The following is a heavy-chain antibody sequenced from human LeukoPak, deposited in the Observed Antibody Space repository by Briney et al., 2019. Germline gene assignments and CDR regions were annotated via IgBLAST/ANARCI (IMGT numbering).Heavy chain of an antibody. CDR3: ASLLIYCSSTSCHFDY. Sequence: PPETLSLTCTVSGGSTTSSNYYWGWIRQPPGKWLEWIVSIYYSGITYYNPSLKSRVTISVETSNHQFSLKLSSVTAADTAMYFCASLLIYCSSTSCHFDYWGQGTLVTVSS. J-gene: IGHJ4*02. V-gene: IGHV4-39*01. CDR1: GGSTTSSNYY. CDR2: IYYSGIT. D-gene: IGHD2-2*01.